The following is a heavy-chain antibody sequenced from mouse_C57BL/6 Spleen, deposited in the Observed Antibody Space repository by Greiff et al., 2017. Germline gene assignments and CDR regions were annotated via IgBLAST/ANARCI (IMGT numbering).Heavy chain of an antibody. CDR3: ARGGLGRGFDY. Sequence: EVQLQESGPGLVKPSQSLSLTCSVTGYSITSGYYWNWIRQFPGNKLEWMGYICYDGSNNYNPSLKNRISITRDTSKNQFFLKLNSVTTEDTATYYCARGGLGRGFDYWGQGTTLTVSS. V-gene: IGHV3-6*01. CDR1: GYSITSGYY. CDR2: ICYDGSN. J-gene: IGHJ2*01. D-gene: IGHD4-1*01.